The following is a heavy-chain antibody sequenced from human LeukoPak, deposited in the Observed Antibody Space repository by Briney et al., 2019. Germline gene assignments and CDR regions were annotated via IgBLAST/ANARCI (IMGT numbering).Heavy chain of an antibody. V-gene: IGHV5-51*01. Sequence: PGESLKISCKGSGYSFSTYWIGWVRQMPGKGPELMGIIYPGDSDTTYSPSFQGQVTISVDKSISTAYLQWSTLKASDTAMYYCARRVNSGYYFDYWAQGTLVTVSS. CDR1: GYSFSTYW. CDR2: IYPGDSDT. J-gene: IGHJ4*02. D-gene: IGHD3-22*01. CDR3: ARRVNSGYYFDY.